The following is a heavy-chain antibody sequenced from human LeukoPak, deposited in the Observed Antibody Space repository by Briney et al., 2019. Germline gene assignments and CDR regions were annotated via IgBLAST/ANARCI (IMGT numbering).Heavy chain of an antibody. J-gene: IGHJ4*02. D-gene: IGHD1-14*01. CDR1: GFTFSDYW. V-gene: IGHV3-7*01. CDR2: IERDGSFA. CDR3: ARWRRDHSEFDF. Sequence: GGPLRLSCAASGFTFSDYWMAWVRQAPGKGLEWVANIERDGSFAEYGDSLEGRFIISRDNGENSLFLQMSSLRVEDTAVYHCARWRRDHSEFDFWGQGTLVTVSS.